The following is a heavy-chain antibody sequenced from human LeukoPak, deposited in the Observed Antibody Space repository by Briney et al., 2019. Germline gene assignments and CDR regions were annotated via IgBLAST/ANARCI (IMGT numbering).Heavy chain of an antibody. J-gene: IGHJ4*02. CDR2: IKQDGSEK. CDR1: GFTFSSYW. Sequence: GGSLRLSCAASGFTFSSYWMSWVRQAPGKGLEWVANIKQDGSEKYYVDSVKGRFTISRDNAKNSLYLQMNSLRAEDTAVYYCARDPFTIFGVVIEDRSDYWGQGTLVTVSS. D-gene: IGHD3-3*01. V-gene: IGHV3-7*01. CDR3: ARDPFTIFGVVIEDRSDY.